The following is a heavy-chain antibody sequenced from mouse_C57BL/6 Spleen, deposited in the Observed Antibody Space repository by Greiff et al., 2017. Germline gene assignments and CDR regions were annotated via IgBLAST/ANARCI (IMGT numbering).Heavy chain of an antibody. CDR3: ARGGNYGWYFDV. J-gene: IGHJ1*03. Sequence: QVQLQQPGAELVMPGASVKLSCKASGYTFTSYWMHWVKQRPGQGLEWIGEIDPSDSYTNYNQQFKGKSPLTVDKSSSTAYMQLSSLTSEDSAVYYCARGGNYGWYFDVWGTGTTVTVSS. CDR2: IDPSDSYT. D-gene: IGHD2-1*01. CDR1: GYTFTSYW. V-gene: IGHV1-69*01.